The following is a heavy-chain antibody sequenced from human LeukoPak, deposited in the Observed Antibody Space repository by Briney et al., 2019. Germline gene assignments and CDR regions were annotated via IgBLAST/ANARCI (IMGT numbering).Heavy chain of an antibody. Sequence: SETLSLTCTVSGGSISSGGYYWSWIRQHPGKGLEWIGYIYYSGSTYYNPSLKSRVTISVDTSKNQFSLKLSSVTAADTAVYYCARAGVIRGYSYGYDCWGQGTLVTVSS. CDR3: ARAGVIRGYSYGYDC. CDR1: GGSISSGGYY. J-gene: IGHJ4*02. CDR2: IYYSGST. V-gene: IGHV4-31*03. D-gene: IGHD5-18*01.